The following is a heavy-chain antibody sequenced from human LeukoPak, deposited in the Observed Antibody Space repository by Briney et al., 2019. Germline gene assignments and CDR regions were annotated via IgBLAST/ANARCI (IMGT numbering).Heavy chain of an antibody. D-gene: IGHD3-3*01. J-gene: IGHJ5*02. CDR2: IYYSGST. CDR1: GGSISSSSYY. V-gene: IGHV4-39*01. CDR3: AGLESYTITIFGVVIPGWFDP. Sequence: SETLSLTCTVSGGSISSSSYYWGWIRQPPGKGLEWIGSIYYSGSTYYNPSLKSRVTISVDTSKNQFSLKLSSVTAADTAVYYCAGLESYTITIFGVVIPGWFDPWGQGTLVTVSS.